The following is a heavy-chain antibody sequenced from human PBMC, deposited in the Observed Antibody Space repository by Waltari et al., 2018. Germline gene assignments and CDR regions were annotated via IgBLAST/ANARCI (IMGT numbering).Heavy chain of an antibody. CDR1: GGSISSGVYY. J-gene: IGHJ4*02. V-gene: IGHV4-31*03. Sequence: QVQLQESGPGLVKPSQTLSLTCTVSGGSISSGVYYWSWIRQHPGKGLEWIGYIYYSGRTYYHPSLKSSVTISVDTSKKQFSLKLSSVTAADTAVYYCAREYRAGLAQSFDYWGQGTLVTVSS. CDR2: IYYSGRT. D-gene: IGHD6-19*01. CDR3: AREYRAGLAQSFDY.